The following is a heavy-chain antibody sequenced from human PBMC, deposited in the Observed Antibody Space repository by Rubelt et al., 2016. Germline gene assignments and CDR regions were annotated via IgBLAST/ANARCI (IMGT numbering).Heavy chain of an antibody. CDR1: GFNFNNFA. CDR2: IYSGGST. J-gene: IGHJ4*02. CDR3: ARSYSSGLDY. Sequence: EVHLVESGGGLVQPGGSLRLSCAASGFNFNNFAMTWVRQAPGKGLEWVSVIYSGGSTNYADSVKGRFTISRDNSKNTLYLQMNSLRAEDTAVYYCARSYSSGLDYWGQGTRVTVSS. D-gene: IGHD3-22*01. V-gene: IGHV3-66*01.